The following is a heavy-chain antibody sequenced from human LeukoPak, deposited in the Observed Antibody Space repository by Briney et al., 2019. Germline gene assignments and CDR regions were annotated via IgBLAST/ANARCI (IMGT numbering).Heavy chain of an antibody. Sequence: GGSLRLSCAASGFTFSSYGMHWVRQASGKGLEWVAVIWYDGSNKYYADSVKGRFTISRDNSKNTLYLQMNSLRAEDTAVYYCAKVRAAASMFDAFDIWGQGTMVTVSS. CDR2: IWYDGSNK. CDR1: GFTFSSYG. J-gene: IGHJ3*02. CDR3: AKVRAAASMFDAFDI. D-gene: IGHD6-13*01. V-gene: IGHV3-33*06.